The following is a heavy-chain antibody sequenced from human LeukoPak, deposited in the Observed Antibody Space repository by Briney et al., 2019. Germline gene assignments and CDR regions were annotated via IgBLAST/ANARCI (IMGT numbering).Heavy chain of an antibody. V-gene: IGHV4-39*01. CDR1: GGSISSSSYY. J-gene: IGHJ4*02. CDR2: IYYSGST. D-gene: IGHD6-13*01. CDR3: ARHTHSSSWYFGY. Sequence: KPSETLSLTCTVSGGSISSSSYYWGWIRQPPGKGLEWIGSIYYSGSTYYNPSLKSRVTISVDTSKNQFSLKLSSVTAADTAVYYCARHTHSSSWYFGYWGQGTLVTVSS.